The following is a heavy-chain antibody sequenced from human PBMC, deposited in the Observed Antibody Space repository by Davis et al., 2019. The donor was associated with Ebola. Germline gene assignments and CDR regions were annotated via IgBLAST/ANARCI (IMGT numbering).Heavy chain of an antibody. CDR3: ARQGWSGYSLRHWLDP. V-gene: IGHV4-39*01. D-gene: IGHD3-3*01. J-gene: IGHJ5*02. Sequence: SETLSLTCTVSGASISSGGYYWSWIRQHPGKGLEWIGYIYYSGSTYYNPSLKSRVTISVDTSKNQFSLKLRSVTAADTAVYYCARQGWSGYSLRHWLDPWGRGTLVTVSS. CDR2: IYYSGST. CDR1: GASISSGGYY.